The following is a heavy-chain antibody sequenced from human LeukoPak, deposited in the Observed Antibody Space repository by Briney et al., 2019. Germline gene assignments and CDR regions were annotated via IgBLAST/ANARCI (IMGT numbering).Heavy chain of an antibody. V-gene: IGHV3-30*02. CDR2: IRYDGSNK. J-gene: IGHJ3*02. Sequence: PGGSLRLSCAASGFTFSSYGMHWVRQAPGKGLEWVAFIRYDGSNKYYADSVKGRFTISRDNSKNTLYLQMNSLRAEDTAVYYCAKNHYYGSGSYYNRNAFDIWGQGTMVTVSS. CDR1: GFTFSSYG. CDR3: AKNHYYGSGSYYNRNAFDI. D-gene: IGHD3-10*01.